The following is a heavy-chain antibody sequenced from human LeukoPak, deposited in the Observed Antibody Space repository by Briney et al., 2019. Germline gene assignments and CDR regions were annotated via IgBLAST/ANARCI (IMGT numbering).Heavy chain of an antibody. J-gene: IGHJ4*02. Sequence: ASVKVSCKASGGTFSSYAISWVRQAPGQGPEWMGRIIPIFGTANYAQKFQGRVTITADKSTSTAYMELSSLRSEDTAVYYCAFTEPPITGIPRYYFDYWGQGTLVTVSS. V-gene: IGHV1-69*06. CDR2: IIPIFGTA. CDR3: AFTEPPITGIPRYYFDY. CDR1: GGTFSSYA. D-gene: IGHD1-20*01.